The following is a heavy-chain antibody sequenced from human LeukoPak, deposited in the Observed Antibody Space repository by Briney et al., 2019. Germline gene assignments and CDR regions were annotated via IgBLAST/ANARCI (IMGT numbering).Heavy chain of an antibody. Sequence: SETLSLTCTVSGGSISSYYWSWIRQPPGKGLEWIGYIYYSGSTNYNPSLKSRVTISVDTSKNQFSLKLSSVTAADTAVYYCARIFGYARWYFDLWGRGTLVTVSS. CDR3: ARIFGYARWYFDL. D-gene: IGHD2-2*03. J-gene: IGHJ2*01. CDR2: IYYSGST. CDR1: GGSISSYY. V-gene: IGHV4-59*12.